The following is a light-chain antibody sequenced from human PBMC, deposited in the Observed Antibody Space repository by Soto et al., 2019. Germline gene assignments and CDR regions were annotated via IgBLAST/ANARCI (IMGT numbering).Light chain of an antibody. J-gene: IGLJ2*01. V-gene: IGLV2-14*01. Sequence: QSALTQPASVSGSPGQSITISCTGTSSDVGGYNYVSLYQQHPGKAPKLMIYDVSNRPSGVSNLFSGSKSGNTASLTISGLHAEDEADYYCSSYTGSSTLVFGGGTKLTVL. CDR2: DVS. CDR3: SSYTGSSTLV. CDR1: SSDVGGYNY.